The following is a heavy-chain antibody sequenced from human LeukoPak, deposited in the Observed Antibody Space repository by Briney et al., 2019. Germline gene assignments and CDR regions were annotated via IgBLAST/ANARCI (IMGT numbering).Heavy chain of an antibody. V-gene: IGHV1-18*01. CDR1: GYIYTHYG. Sequence: ASVKVSCLASGYIYTHYGISWVRQAPGQGLEWMGWICDYYGNTNYAQKLQGRVTMTTDTSTSTAYMELRSLRTDVTAVYYCARDSSLDYYGSGSYCYCYYGMDVWGQGTTVTVSS. J-gene: IGHJ6*02. CDR3: ARDSSLDYYGSGSYCYCYYGMDV. D-gene: IGHD3-10*01. CDR2: ICDYYGNT.